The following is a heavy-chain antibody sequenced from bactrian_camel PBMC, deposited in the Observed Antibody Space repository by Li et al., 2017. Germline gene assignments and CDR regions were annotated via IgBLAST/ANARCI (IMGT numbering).Heavy chain of an antibody. CDR1: RLTFVHWR. Sequence: VQLVESGGDSVQAGGSLTLSCAASRLTFVHWRVAWFRQAPGQEREGVAALGNDGSTVYADSVKGRFTISKEGATVYLQMNSLKSEDTALYYCATIGGSRSVGADFGHWGQGTQVTVS. V-gene: IGHV3S55*01. CDR3: ATIGGSRSVGADFGH. CDR2: LGNDGST. J-gene: IGHJ6*01. D-gene: IGHD2*01.